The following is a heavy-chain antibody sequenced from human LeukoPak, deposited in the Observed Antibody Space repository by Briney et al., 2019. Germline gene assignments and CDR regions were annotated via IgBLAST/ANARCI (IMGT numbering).Heavy chain of an antibody. Sequence: PGGSLRLSCAASGFTFNSYAMSWVRQAPGKGLEWVSAISGRGGSTYYADSVKGRFTISRDNSKNTLYLQMNSLRAEDTAVYYCAKFCKDGDSAMVDAFDIWGQGTMVTVSS. D-gene: IGHD4-17*01. V-gene: IGHV3-23*01. J-gene: IGHJ3*02. CDR1: GFTFNSYA. CDR3: AKFCKDGDSAMVDAFDI. CDR2: ISGRGGST.